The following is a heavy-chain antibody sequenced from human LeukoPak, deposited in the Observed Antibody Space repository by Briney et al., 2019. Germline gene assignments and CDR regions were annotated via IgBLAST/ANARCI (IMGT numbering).Heavy chain of an antibody. Sequence: PGGSLRLSCAASGFVFSDYWMHWVRQAPGKGLEWVSYISSSSSTIYYADSVKGRFTISRDNAKNSLYLQMNSLRDEDTAVYYCARDHSSGWWGGIFDYWGQGTLVTVSS. V-gene: IGHV3-48*02. J-gene: IGHJ4*02. CDR1: GFVFSDYW. CDR3: ARDHSSGWWGGIFDY. CDR2: ISSSSSTI. D-gene: IGHD6-19*01.